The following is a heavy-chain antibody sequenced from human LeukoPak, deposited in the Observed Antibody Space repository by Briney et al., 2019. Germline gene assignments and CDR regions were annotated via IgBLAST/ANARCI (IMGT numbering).Heavy chain of an antibody. D-gene: IGHD4-11*01. CDR1: GGTSSSYA. CDR3: ARDLWDDYRDNWFDP. V-gene: IGHV1-69*05. Sequence: SVKVSCKASGGTSSSYAISWVRQAPGQGLEWMGRIIPIFGTANYAQKFQGRVTITTDESTSTAYMELSSLRSEDTAVYYCARDLWDDYRDNWFDPWGQGTLVTVSS. J-gene: IGHJ5*02. CDR2: IIPIFGTA.